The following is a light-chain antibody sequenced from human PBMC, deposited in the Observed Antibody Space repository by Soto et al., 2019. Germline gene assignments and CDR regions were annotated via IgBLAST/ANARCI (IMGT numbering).Light chain of an antibody. CDR1: RNVSSNY. CDR3: QQYASLFT. CDR2: GAS. J-gene: IGKJ3*01. Sequence: EIVLTQSPGTLSLSPGERATLSCRASRNVSSNYLAWYHQKAGQAPRLLIFGASARSTGIPDRFRGSGSGTDFTLTISRLEPADFGVYYCQQYASLFTFGPGTSVDV. V-gene: IGKV3-20*01.